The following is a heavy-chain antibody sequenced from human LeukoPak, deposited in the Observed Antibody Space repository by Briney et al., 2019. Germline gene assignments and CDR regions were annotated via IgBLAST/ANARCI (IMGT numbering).Heavy chain of an antibody. V-gene: IGHV3-23*01. CDR1: GFTFSNYA. D-gene: IGHD4-17*01. CDR3: ARDLLSLYGDYARYFDY. CDR2: ISGSGGST. Sequence: GGSLRLSCVASGFTFSNYAMSWVRQAPGKGLEWVSAISGSGGSTFFADSVKGRFSISRDNSKNTLYLQMNSLRAEDTAVYYCARDLLSLYGDYARYFDYWGQGTLVTVSS. J-gene: IGHJ4*02.